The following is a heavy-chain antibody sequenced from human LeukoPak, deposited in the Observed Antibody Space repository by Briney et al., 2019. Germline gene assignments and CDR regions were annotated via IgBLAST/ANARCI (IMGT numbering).Heavy chain of an antibody. CDR2: IYYSGST. Sequence: SETLSLTCTVSGGSINSHYWSWIRQPPGKGLEWIGYIYYSGSTNYNPSLKSRVTISVDTSKNQFSLKLSSVTAADTAVYYCARDLSVVVPAAINGDYMDVWGKGTTVTVSS. V-gene: IGHV4-59*11. CDR3: ARDLSVVVPAAINGDYMDV. J-gene: IGHJ6*03. CDR1: GGSINSHY. D-gene: IGHD2-2*01.